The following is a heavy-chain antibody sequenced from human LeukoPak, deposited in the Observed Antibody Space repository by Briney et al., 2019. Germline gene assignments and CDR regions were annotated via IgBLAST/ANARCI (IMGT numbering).Heavy chain of an antibody. D-gene: IGHD2-15*01. CDR3: ARGILGYCSGGSCYSEVLGY. Sequence: ASVKVSCKASGYTFTSYDINWVRQATGQGLGWMGWMNPNSGNTGYAQKFQGRVTITRNTSISTAYMELSSLRSEDTAVYYCARGILGYCSGGSCYSEVLGYWGQGTLVTVSS. CDR2: MNPNSGNT. J-gene: IGHJ4*02. CDR1: GYTFTSYD. V-gene: IGHV1-8*03.